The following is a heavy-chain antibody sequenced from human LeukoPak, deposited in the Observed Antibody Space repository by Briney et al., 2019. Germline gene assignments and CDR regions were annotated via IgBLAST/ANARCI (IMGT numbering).Heavy chain of an antibody. V-gene: IGHV3-21*01. CDR1: GFTFSSYS. CDR3: ARGQQWPVGPDAFDI. CDR2: ISSSSSYI. J-gene: IGHJ3*02. D-gene: IGHD6-19*01. Sequence: GGSLRLSCAASGFTFSSYSMNWVRQAPGKGPEWVSSISSSSSYIYYADSVKGRFTISRDNAKNSLYLQMNSLRAEDTAVYYCARGQQWPVGPDAFDIWGQGTMVTVSS.